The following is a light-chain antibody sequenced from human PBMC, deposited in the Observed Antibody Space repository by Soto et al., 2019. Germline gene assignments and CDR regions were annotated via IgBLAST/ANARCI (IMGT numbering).Light chain of an antibody. Sequence: EIVMTQSPATLSVSPGESATLSCRASQGVSSNLAWYQQKPGQAPRLLIYAASTRDTGFPARFSGSGSGTEFTLTISSLQSEDVAAYCCQQYNNSPRTFGQGTKVEIK. CDR2: AAS. V-gene: IGKV3-15*01. CDR1: QGVSSN. J-gene: IGKJ1*01. CDR3: QQYNNSPRT.